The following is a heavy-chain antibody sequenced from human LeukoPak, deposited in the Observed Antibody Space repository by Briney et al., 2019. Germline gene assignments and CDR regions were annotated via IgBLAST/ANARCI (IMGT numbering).Heavy chain of an antibody. Sequence: AGGSLRLSCAASGFTFSSYAMHWVRQAPGKGLEWVAVISYGGSNKYYADSVKGRFTISRDNSKNTLYLQMNSLRAEDTAVYYCASPLTVVKAFDIWGQGTMVTVSS. CDR1: GFTFSSYA. D-gene: IGHD4-23*01. V-gene: IGHV3-30-3*01. J-gene: IGHJ3*02. CDR2: ISYGGSNK. CDR3: ASPLTVVKAFDI.